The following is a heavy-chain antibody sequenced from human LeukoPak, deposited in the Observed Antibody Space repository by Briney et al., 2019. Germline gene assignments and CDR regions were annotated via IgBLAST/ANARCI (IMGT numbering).Heavy chain of an antibody. CDR1: GFTFSSNV. J-gene: IGHJ5*02. Sequence: GGSLRLSCAASGFTFSSNVMSWVHQTPGKGLEWVSAISGNGKTKYYADSVRGRFIISRENTKNTLYLQMNSLRDEDTATYYYARESVRSGSLKWFDPWGQGTLVTVSS. V-gene: IGHV3-23*01. CDR3: ARESVRSGSLKWFDP. CDR2: ISGNGKTK. D-gene: IGHD3-3*01.